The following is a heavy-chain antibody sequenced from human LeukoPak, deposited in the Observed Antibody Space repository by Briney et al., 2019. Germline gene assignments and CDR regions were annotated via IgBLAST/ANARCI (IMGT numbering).Heavy chain of an antibody. J-gene: IGHJ3*02. CDR1: GYTLTELC. Sequence: ASVKVSCKVSGYTLTELCMYWVRQAPGQGLEWMGRINTNIGNPTYAQGFTGRFVFSLDTSVRTAYLQMSSLKAEDTAVYYCARGTYGGNSGDTFDIWGQGTMVTVSS. CDR3: ARGTYGGNSGDTFDI. V-gene: IGHV7-4-1*02. CDR2: INTNIGNP. D-gene: IGHD4-23*01.